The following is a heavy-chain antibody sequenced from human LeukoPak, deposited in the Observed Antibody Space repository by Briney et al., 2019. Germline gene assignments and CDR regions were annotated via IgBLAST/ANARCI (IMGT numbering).Heavy chain of an antibody. Sequence: GGSPRLSPAPSRYTSSSYWIHWVPQAPGKGLVCVSRINSDGSSTRYADSVKGRFTLSRDNAKNTLYLQMNSLRAEDAAVDYCARDAENDYGDYRFDYWGQGTLVTVSS. CDR2: INSDGSST. J-gene: IGHJ4*02. CDR3: ARDAENDYGDYRFDY. V-gene: IGHV3-74*01. CDR1: RYTSSSYW. D-gene: IGHD4-17*01.